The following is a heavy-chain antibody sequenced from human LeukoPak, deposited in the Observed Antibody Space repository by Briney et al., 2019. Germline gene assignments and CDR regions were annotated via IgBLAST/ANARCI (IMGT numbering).Heavy chain of an antibody. CDR3: AKTTRIYYYYGMDV. CDR2: ISGSGGST. CDR1: GFTFSSYA. V-gene: IGHV3-23*01. D-gene: IGHD1-1*01. J-gene: IGHJ6*02. Sequence: GGSLRLSCATSGFTFSSYAMSWVRQAPGKGLEWVSAISGSGGSTYYADSVKGRFTISRDNSKNTLYLQMNSLRAEDTAVYYCAKTTRIYYYYGMDVWGQGTTVTVSS.